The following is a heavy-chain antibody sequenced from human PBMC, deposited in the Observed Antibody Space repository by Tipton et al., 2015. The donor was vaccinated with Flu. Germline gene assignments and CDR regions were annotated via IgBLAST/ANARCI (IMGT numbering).Heavy chain of an antibody. V-gene: IGHV4-59*01. Sequence: TLFLTCTVSGGSISSYYRSWIRQPPGKGLEWIGYIYYSGSTNYNPSLKSRVTISVDTSKNQFSLKLSSVTAADTAVYYCARDSHITGTTGAFDIWGQGTMVTVSS. D-gene: IGHD1-20*01. CDR2: IYYSGST. CDR3: ARDSHITGTTGAFDI. J-gene: IGHJ3*02. CDR1: GGSISSYY.